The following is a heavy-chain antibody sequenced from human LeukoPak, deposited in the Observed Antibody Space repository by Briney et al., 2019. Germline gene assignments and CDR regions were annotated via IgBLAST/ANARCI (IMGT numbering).Heavy chain of an antibody. CDR1: GGSISSSSYY. V-gene: IGHV4-39*01. CDR3: AARYCSSTSCYIGYYYMDV. D-gene: IGHD2-2*02. CDR2: IYYSGST. J-gene: IGHJ6*03. Sequence: SETLSLTCTVSGGSISSSSYYWGWIRQPPGKGLEWIGRIYYSGSTYYNPSLKSRVTISVDTSKNQFSLKLSSVTAADTAVYYCAARYCSSTSCYIGYYYMDVWGKGTTVTVSS.